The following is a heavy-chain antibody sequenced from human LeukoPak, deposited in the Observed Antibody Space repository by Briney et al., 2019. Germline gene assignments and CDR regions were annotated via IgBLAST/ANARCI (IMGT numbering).Heavy chain of an antibody. V-gene: IGHV3-15*01. Sequence: KPGGSLRLPCAASGFTFSNAWMSWVRQAPGKGLEWVGRIKSKTDGGTTDYAAPVKGRFTISRDDSKNTLYLQMNSLKTEDTAVYYCTTSGGGYGPYYFDYWGQGTLVTVSS. CDR1: GFTFSNAW. CDR2: IKSKTDGGTT. J-gene: IGHJ4*02. D-gene: IGHD5-12*01. CDR3: TTSGGGYGPYYFDY.